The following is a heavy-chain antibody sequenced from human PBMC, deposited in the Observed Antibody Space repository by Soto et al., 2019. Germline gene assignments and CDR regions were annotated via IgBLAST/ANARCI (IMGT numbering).Heavy chain of an antibody. Sequence: SETLSLTCTVSGGSISSGDYYWSWIRQPPGKGLEWIGYIYYSGSTYYNPSLKSRVTISVDTSKNQFSLKLSSVTAADTAVYFCARGGSSWNGWFDPWGQGTLVTVSS. D-gene: IGHD6-6*01. J-gene: IGHJ5*02. CDR2: IYYSGST. CDR1: GGSISSGDYY. CDR3: ARGGSSWNGWFDP. V-gene: IGHV4-30-4*01.